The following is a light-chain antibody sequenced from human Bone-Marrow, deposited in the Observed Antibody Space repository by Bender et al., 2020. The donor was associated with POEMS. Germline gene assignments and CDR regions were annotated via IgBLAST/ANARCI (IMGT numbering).Light chain of an antibody. J-gene: IGLJ3*02. CDR1: SSNIGTYD. V-gene: IGLV1-40*01. CDR3: SSYAGGNDVVV. Sequence: QSVLTQPPSVSGAPGQRVTISCTGSSSNIGTYDVHWYQQLPGTAPKLLMYGNNIRPSGVPGRFSGSKSGTSASLAITGLQADDEAHYYCSSYAGGNDVVVFGGGTRLTVL. CDR2: GNN.